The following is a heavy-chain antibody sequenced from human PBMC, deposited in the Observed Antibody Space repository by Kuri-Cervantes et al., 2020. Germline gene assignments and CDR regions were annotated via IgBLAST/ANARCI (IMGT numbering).Heavy chain of an antibody. CDR1: GYTLSELS. J-gene: IGHJ5*02. V-gene: IGHV1-24*01. D-gene: IGHD1-20*01. CDR2: FDPEDGET. Sequence: ASVKVSCKVSGYTLSELSIHWVRQAPGKGLEWMGGFDPEDGETIYAQKFQGRVTMTEDTSTDTAYMELSSLRYEDTAVYYCASGITGTRNTNWFDPWGQGTLVTVSS. CDR3: ASGITGTRNTNWFDP.